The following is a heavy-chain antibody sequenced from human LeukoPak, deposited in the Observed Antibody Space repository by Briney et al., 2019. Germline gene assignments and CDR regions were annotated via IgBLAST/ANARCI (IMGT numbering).Heavy chain of an antibody. CDR3: AKQNSGYDFYYFDY. J-gene: IGHJ4*02. D-gene: IGHD5-12*01. CDR1: GFTFSNYA. V-gene: IGHV3-64*01. CDR2: ITCDGGST. Sequence: QPGGSLRLSCAASGFTFSNYAMHWVRQAPGKGLECVSAITCDGGSTYYANSVKGRFTISRDNSKNTLYLQMNSLRAEDTAVYYCAKQNSGYDFYYFDYWGQGTLVTVSS.